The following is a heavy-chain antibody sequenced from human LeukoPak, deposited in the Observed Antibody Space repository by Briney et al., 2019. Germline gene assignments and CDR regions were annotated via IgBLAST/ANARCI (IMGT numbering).Heavy chain of an antibody. CDR1: GFTFSDYY. D-gene: IGHD6-19*01. J-gene: IGHJ5*02. CDR3: ANSPHSSGWFT. CDR2: ISSSGSTI. Sequence: GGSLRLSCAASGFTFSDYYMSWIRQAPGKGLEWVSYISSSGSTIYYAHSVKGRFTISRDNAKNSLYLQMNSLRAEDTAVYYCANSPHSSGWFTWGQGTLVTVSS. V-gene: IGHV3-11*04.